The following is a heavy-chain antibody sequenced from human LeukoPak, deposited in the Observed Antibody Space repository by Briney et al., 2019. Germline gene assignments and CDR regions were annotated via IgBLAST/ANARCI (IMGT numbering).Heavy chain of an antibody. CDR2: IYYTGTT. J-gene: IGHJ4*02. V-gene: IGHV4-39*01. D-gene: IGHD3/OR15-3a*01. CDR1: GASISGSTYY. Sequence: PSETLSDTRTVSGASISGSTYYCAWIRQSPGKGLEWIGSIYYTGTTYYSPSLESRVTISVHTSKNQFSLKLTSVTGADTALYFCARGTPLWGYSSTSCDNGDWWGQGTLVTVSS. CDR3: ARGTPLWGYSSTSCDNGDW.